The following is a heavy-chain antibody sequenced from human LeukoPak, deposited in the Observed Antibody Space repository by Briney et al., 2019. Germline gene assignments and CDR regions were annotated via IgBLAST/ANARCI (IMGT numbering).Heavy chain of an antibody. D-gene: IGHD6-19*01. CDR1: GGPISSYY. V-gene: IGHV4-59*01. Sequence: SETLSLTCTVSGGPISSYYWSWIRQPPGKGLEWIGYIYYSGSTNYNPSLKSRVTIPVDTSKTKFSLKLSSVTAADTAVYYCARDRNFKSSGWYNYWGQGTLVTVSS. J-gene: IGHJ4*02. CDR2: IYYSGST. CDR3: ARDRNFKSSGWYNY.